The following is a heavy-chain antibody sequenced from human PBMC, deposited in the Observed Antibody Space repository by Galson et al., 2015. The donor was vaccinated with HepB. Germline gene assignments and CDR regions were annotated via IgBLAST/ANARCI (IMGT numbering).Heavy chain of an antibody. V-gene: IGHV3-74*01. J-gene: IGHJ4*02. CDR2: INEDGSRT. CDR3: AQDHGEPDDY. Sequence: SLRLSCAGSGVTFSRYWMHWVRQVPGKGLVWVSRINEDGSRTDYADSVRGRFTISRNNAKNMVYLQMNSMRAEDTAVYHCAQDHGEPDDYWGQGTLVTVST. CDR1: GVTFSRYW. D-gene: IGHD1-14*01.